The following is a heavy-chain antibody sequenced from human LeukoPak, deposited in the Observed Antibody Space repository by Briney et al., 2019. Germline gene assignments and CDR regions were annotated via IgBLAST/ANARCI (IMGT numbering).Heavy chain of an antibody. V-gene: IGHV5-51*01. J-gene: IGHJ4*02. Sequence: GESLKISCRGSGYSFDTFWIGWVRQMPGKGLEWMGIIYPDDSNTRYSPSFQGQVTMSVDKSLSAASLQWSNLRASDTAIYYCARMRGYRFGLYYFDYWGQGTLVTVSS. CDR2: IYPDDSNT. D-gene: IGHD5-18*01. CDR3: ARMRGYRFGLYYFDY. CDR1: GYSFDTFW.